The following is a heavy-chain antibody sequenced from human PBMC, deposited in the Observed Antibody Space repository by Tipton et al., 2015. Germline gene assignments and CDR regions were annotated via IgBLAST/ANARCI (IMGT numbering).Heavy chain of an antibody. CDR1: GGSMSSGPYY. D-gene: IGHD2-15*01. V-gene: IGHV4-39*01. CDR2: IFYCGST. Sequence: TLSLTCSVSGGSMSSGPYYWGWIRQPPGKGLEWIGSIFYCGSTYYNPSLKSRITISVDTSKNQFSLKLSSVTAADTAVYYCARGGSLFDYWGQGTLVTVSS. J-gene: IGHJ4*02. CDR3: ARGGSLFDY.